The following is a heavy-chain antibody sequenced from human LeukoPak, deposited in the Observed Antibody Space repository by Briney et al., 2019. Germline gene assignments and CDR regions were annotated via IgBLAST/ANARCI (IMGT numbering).Heavy chain of an antibody. Sequence: PGGSLRLSCAASGFTFSSYAMSWVRQAPGMGLEWVSAISGSGGSTYYADSVKGRFTISRDNSKNTLYLQMNSLRAEDTAVYYCAKTRGSSGYYKDFDYWGQGTLVTVSS. CDR3: AKTRGSSGYYKDFDY. V-gene: IGHV3-23*01. CDR2: ISGSGGST. J-gene: IGHJ4*02. D-gene: IGHD3-22*01. CDR1: GFTFSSYA.